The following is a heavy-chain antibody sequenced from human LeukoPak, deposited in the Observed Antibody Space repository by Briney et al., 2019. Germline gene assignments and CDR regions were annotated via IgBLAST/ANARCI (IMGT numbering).Heavy chain of an antibody. V-gene: IGHV4-30-2*05. D-gene: IGHD5-24*01. CDR3: ARSRDGYNLAFDY. CDR2: IHHSGST. CDR1: GGSISSGGYS. J-gene: IGHJ4*02. Sequence: SETLSLTCAVSGGSISSGGYSWSWIRQPPGKALEWIGYIHHSGSTYYNPSLKSRVTISVDTSKNQFSLKLSSVTAADTAVYYCARSRDGYNLAFDYWGQGTLVTVSS.